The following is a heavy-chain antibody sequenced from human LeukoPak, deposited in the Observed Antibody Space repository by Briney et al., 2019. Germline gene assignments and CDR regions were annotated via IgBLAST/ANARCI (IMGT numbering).Heavy chain of an antibody. J-gene: IGHJ4*02. Sequence: SETLSLTCTVSGGSISSYYWSWIRQPPGKGLEWIGYIYYSGSTNYNPSLKSRVTISVDTSKNQFSLKLSSVTAADTAVYYCARDQDLGYWGQGTLVTVSS. CDR1: GGSISSYY. CDR3: ARDQDLGY. V-gene: IGHV4-59*01. D-gene: IGHD2-15*01. CDR2: IYYSGST.